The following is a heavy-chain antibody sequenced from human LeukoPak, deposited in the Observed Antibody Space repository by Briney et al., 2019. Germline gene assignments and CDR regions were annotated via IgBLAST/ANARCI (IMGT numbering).Heavy chain of an antibody. CDR1: GFTFSSYW. Sequence: GGSLRLSCAASGFTFSSYWMHWVRQAPGKGLVWVSRINSDGSSTSYADSVKGRFTISRDNAKNTLYLQMNSLRAEDTALYYCARDKGAEDYDYVWGSYRDDYFDYWGQGALVTVSS. CDR3: ARDKGAEDYDYVWGSYRDDYFDY. D-gene: IGHD3-16*02. CDR2: INSDGSST. J-gene: IGHJ4*02. V-gene: IGHV3-74*01.